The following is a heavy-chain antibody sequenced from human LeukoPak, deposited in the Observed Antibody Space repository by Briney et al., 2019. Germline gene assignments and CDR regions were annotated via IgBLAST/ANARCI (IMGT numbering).Heavy chain of an antibody. J-gene: IGHJ5*02. CDR2: INPSGGST. D-gene: IGHD3-10*01. CDR1: GYTFTSYY. V-gene: IGHV1-46*01. CDR3: ARVIQEWCGEPPPNYNWFDP. Sequence: ASVKVSCKASGYTFTSYYMHWVRQAPGQGLEWMGIINPSGGSTSYAQKFQGRVTMTRDTSTSTVYMELSSLRSEDTAVYYCARVIQEWCGEPPPNYNWFDPWVQGTLVNVTS.